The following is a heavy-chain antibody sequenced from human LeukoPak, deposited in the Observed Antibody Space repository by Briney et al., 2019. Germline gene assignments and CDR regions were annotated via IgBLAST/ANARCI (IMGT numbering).Heavy chain of an antibody. CDR2: INYNGEIT. V-gene: IGHV4-34*01. CDR1: GGSFSGYL. D-gene: IGHD2-2*01. J-gene: IGHJ6*02. CDR3: TRSGLTGMRKYPRPDYYYYGMDV. Sequence: PSETLSLTCAVPGGSFSGYLWSWLRQPPGKGLEWVGEINYNGEITNYNPSLKSRVSISVDTSKNQFSLRLTSVTAVDTAVYYCTRSGLTGMRKYPRPDYYYYGMDVWGQGTAVTVSS.